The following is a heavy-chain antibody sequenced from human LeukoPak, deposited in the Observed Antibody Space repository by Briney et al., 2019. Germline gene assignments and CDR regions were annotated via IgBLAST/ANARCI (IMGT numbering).Heavy chain of an antibody. CDR3: ARDLSSSWYSYFDY. CDR1: GYTFTSYG. CDR2: ISAYNGNT. D-gene: IGHD6-13*01. V-gene: IGHV1-18*01. Sequence: GASVKVSCKASGYTFTSYGISWVRQAPGQGLEWMGWISAYNGNTNYAQKLQGRVTMTTDTSTSTAYMELRSLRSDDTAVYYCARDLSSSWYSYFDYWGQGTLVTVSS. J-gene: IGHJ4*02.